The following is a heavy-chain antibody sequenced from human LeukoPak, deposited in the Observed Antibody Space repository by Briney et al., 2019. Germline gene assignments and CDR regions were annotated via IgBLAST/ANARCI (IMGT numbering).Heavy chain of an antibody. CDR1: GGSISSSSYY. Sequence: PSETLSLTCTVSGGSISSSSYYWGWIRQPPGMGLEWIGCIYYSGSTYYSLSLKNRVTTSVDTSKNQFSLKLSSVTAADTAVYYCASRIAAAEPYWYFDLWGRGTLVTVSS. V-gene: IGHV4-39*01. CDR3: ASRIAAAEPYWYFDL. CDR2: IYYSGST. J-gene: IGHJ2*01. D-gene: IGHD6-13*01.